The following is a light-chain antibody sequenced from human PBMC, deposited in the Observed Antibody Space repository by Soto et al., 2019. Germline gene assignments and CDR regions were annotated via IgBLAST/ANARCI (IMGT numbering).Light chain of an antibody. CDR2: RNN. CDR3: AAWDDSLSGRVV. CDR1: SSNIGSNY. Sequence: QSVLTQPPSASGTPGQRVTISCSGSSSNIGSNYVYWYQQLPGTAPKLLIYRNNQRPSGVPDRFSGSKSGTSASLAIIGLRSEDEADYYCAAWDDSLSGRVVFGGGTQLTVL. V-gene: IGLV1-47*01. J-gene: IGLJ2*01.